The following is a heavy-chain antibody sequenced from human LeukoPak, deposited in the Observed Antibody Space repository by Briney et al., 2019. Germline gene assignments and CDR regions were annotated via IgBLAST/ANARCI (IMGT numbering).Heavy chain of an antibody. D-gene: IGHD6-13*01. CDR1: GFTFSSYG. Sequence: PGGTLRLSCAASGFTFSSYGMSWVRQAPGKGLEWVSAISGSGGSTYYADSVKGRFTISRDNSKNTLYLQMNSLRVEDTAIYYCAKSRSIAAAGPLSYFDYWGQGTLVTVSS. J-gene: IGHJ4*02. CDR3: AKSRSIAAAGPLSYFDY. V-gene: IGHV3-23*01. CDR2: ISGSGGST.